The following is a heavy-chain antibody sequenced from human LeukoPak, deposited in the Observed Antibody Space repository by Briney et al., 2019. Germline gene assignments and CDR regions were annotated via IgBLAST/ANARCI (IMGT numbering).Heavy chain of an antibody. CDR3: ARLMHDAFDI. V-gene: IGHV5-51*01. CDR1: GYSFTSYW. Sequence: GESLKISCKGSGYSFTSYWIGWVRQMPGKGLEWMGIVYPGDSDTRYSPSFQGQVTISVDKSISTAYLQWSSLKASDTAMYNCARLMHDAFDIWGQGTMVTVSS. CDR2: VYPGDSDT. J-gene: IGHJ3*02.